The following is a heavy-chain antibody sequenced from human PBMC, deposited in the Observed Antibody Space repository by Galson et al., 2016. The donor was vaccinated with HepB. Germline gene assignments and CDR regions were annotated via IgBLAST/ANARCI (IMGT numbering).Heavy chain of an antibody. Sequence: LRLSCAASGFTFSTYAMHWVRQAPGKGLEWVAVISYDGSNRYCADSVKGRFTISRDNSKNTLYLQMNSLRPEDTAVYYCASVENFDYWGQGTLVTVSS. CDR2: ISYDGSNR. V-gene: IGHV3-30-3*01. CDR3: ASVENFDY. J-gene: IGHJ4*02. CDR1: GFTFSTYA. D-gene: IGHD5-24*01.